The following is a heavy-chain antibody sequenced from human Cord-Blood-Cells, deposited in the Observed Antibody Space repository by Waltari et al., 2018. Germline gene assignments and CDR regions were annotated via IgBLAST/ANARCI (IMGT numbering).Heavy chain of an antibody. CDR1: GGSFSGYY. J-gene: IGHJ3*02. CDR3: ARLGYSSGWYAFDI. D-gene: IGHD6-19*01. V-gene: IGHV4-34*01. Sequence: QVQLQQWGAGLLKPSETLSLTCAVYGGSFSGYYWSWIRQPPGKGLEWIGEINHSGSTTYNPSLKSRVTISVDTSKNQFSLKLSSVTAADTAVYYCARLGYSSGWYAFDIWGQGTMVTVSS. CDR2: INHSGST.